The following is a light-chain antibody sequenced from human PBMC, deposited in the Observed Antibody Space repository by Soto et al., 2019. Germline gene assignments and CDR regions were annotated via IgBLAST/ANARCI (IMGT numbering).Light chain of an antibody. Sequence: EIVLTQSPGTLSLSPGERATLSCRASQSVSSYLAWSQQKPGQPPRLLIYDASKRATGIPARFSGSGSGTDFTLTISSLEAEDFAVYYCHQRSNWLDTFGQGTRLEIK. CDR2: DAS. CDR3: HQRSNWLDT. V-gene: IGKV3-11*01. J-gene: IGKJ5*01. CDR1: QSVSSY.